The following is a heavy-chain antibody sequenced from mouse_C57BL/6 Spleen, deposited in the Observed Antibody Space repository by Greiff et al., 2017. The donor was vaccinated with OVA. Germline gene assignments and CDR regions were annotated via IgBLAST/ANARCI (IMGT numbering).Heavy chain of an antibody. V-gene: IGHV5-17*01. CDR3: ARTPYYYGSINWYFDV. CDR2: ISSGSSTI. Sequence: EVKLVESGGGLVKPGGSLKLSCAASGFTFSDYGMHWVRQAPEKGLEWVAYISSGSSTIYYADTVKGRFTISRDNAKNTMFLQMTSLMSEDPAMYYCARTPYYYGSINWYFDVWGTGTTVTVSS. D-gene: IGHD1-1*01. J-gene: IGHJ1*03. CDR1: GFTFSDYG.